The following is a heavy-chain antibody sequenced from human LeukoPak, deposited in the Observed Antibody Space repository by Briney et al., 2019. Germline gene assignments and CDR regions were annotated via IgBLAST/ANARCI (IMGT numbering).Heavy chain of an antibody. D-gene: IGHD3-22*01. V-gene: IGHV3-33*06. CDR3: AKDRYYYDSSGLFDY. CDR2: IWYDRSNK. J-gene: IGHJ4*02. Sequence: GGSLRLSCAASGFTFSSYGMHWVRQATGKGLEWVAVIWYDRSNKYYADSVKGRFTISRDNSKNTLYLQMNSLRAEDTAVYYCAKDRYYYDSSGLFDYWGQGTLVTVSS. CDR1: GFTFSSYG.